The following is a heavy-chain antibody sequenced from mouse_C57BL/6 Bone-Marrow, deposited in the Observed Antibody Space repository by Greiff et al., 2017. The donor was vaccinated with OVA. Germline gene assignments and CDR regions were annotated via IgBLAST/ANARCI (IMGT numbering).Heavy chain of an antibody. CDR2: IYPRSGNT. J-gene: IGHJ4*01. CDR3: ASPVYYYAMDY. Sequence: VKLQESGAELARPGASVKLSCKASGYTFTSYGISWVKQRTGQGLEWIGEIYPRSGNTYYNEKFKGKATLTADKSSSTAYMELRSLTSEDSAVYFCASPVYYYAMDYWGQGTSVTVSS. CDR1: GYTFTSYG. V-gene: IGHV1-81*01.